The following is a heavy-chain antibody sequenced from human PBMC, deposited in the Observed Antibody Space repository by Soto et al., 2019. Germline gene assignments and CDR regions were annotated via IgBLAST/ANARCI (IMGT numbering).Heavy chain of an antibody. CDR1: GYTFTSYG. CDR2: ISAHNDNT. CDR3: ARGSYGDY. D-gene: IGHD3-10*01. J-gene: IGHJ4*02. V-gene: IGHV1-18*01. Sequence: QVNLVQSGAEVRKPGASVKVSCKGSGYTFTSYGIAWVRQAPGQGLEWMGWISAHNDNTNYAQKVQGRVTVTRDTSTSTAYMELRNLRSDDTAVYYCARGSYGDYWGQGALVTVSS.